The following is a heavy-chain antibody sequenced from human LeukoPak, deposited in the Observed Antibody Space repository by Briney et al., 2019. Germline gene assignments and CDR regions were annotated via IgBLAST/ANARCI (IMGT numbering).Heavy chain of an antibody. CDR2: MYYSGST. Sequence: MSSETLSLTCTVSGGSISSSTYYWGWIRQPPGKGLEWIGSMYYSGSTYYNSSLKSRVTVFVDTSKNQFSLKLISVTAADTAVYYCARDGYSDSSGYDYPPSVWGQGTLVTVSS. CDR1: GGSISSSTYY. CDR3: ARDGYSDSSGYDYPPSV. V-gene: IGHV4-39*02. J-gene: IGHJ4*02. D-gene: IGHD3-22*01.